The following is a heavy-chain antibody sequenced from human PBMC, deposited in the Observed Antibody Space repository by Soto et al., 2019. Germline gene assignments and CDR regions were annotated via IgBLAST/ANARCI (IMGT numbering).Heavy chain of an antibody. Sequence: QVQLQESGPGLVKPSETLSLTCTVSGGSVSSGSYYWSWIRQPPGKGLEWIVYIYYSGSTNYNPSLKSRVTISVDTSKNQFSLKLSSVTAADTAVYYCARAGSGCYNFWGQGTLVTVSS. V-gene: IGHV4-61*01. CDR3: ARAGSGCYNF. J-gene: IGHJ4*02. D-gene: IGHD6-19*01. CDR2: IYYSGST. CDR1: GGSVSSGSYY.